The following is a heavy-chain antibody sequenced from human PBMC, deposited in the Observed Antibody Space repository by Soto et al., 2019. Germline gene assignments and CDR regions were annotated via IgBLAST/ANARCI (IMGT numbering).Heavy chain of an antibody. V-gene: IGHV3-30-3*01. CDR3: ARDYEILTGYYFGPGDC. Sequence: GGSLRLSCAASGFTFRSYAMHWVRQAPGKGLEWVAVISYDGSNKYYADSVKGRFTISRDNSKNTLYLEMNSLRAEDTAVYYCARDYEILTGYYFGPGDCWGQGSLVIVSS. D-gene: IGHD3-9*01. J-gene: IGHJ4*02. CDR2: ISYDGSNK. CDR1: GFTFRSYA.